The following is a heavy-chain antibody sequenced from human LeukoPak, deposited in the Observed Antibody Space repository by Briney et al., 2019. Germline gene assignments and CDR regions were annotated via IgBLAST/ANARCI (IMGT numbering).Heavy chain of an antibody. CDR3: ASGLYSGF. D-gene: IGHD5-12*01. Sequence: GASVKVSCKASGYTFTSYAMHWVRQAPGQRLEWMGWINTGNGNTKYSHEFQGRVTFTRDTSASTAYMELSRLRSDDTAVYYCASGLYSGFWGQGTLVTVSS. J-gene: IGHJ4*02. CDR1: GYTFTSYA. CDR2: INTGNGNT. V-gene: IGHV1-3*04.